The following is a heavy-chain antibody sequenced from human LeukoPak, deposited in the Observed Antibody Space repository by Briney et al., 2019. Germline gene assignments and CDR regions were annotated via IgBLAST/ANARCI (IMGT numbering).Heavy chain of an antibody. J-gene: IGHJ4*02. V-gene: IGHV1-69*01. Sequence: GASLTVSCMASGGIFSSFGFNWVRQAPGQGLEWMGGIINSFRNPDYAQNFQGRITITADESTSTAYMDLSSLRSEDTAVYYCAIDPYDTSAAVYFDYWGQGTLVTVSS. CDR3: AIDPYDTSAAVYFDY. CDR1: GGIFSSFG. CDR2: IINSFRNP. D-gene: IGHD3-16*01.